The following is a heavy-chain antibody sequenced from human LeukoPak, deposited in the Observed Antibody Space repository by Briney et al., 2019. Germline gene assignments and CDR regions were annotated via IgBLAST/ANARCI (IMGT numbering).Heavy chain of an antibody. J-gene: IGHJ3*02. CDR2: ISDSSSFK. V-gene: IGHV3-48*01. CDR1: GFTFSTYS. D-gene: IGHD1-26*01. Sequence: PGGSLRLFCAASGFTFSTYSMNWVRQAPGKGLEWISYISDSSSFKYYADSVKGGFIISRHNAKHSLCLQMDSLRGEDTAVFYCAGSSGTYLRSDAFDIWGQGTTVTVS. CDR3: AGSSGTYLRSDAFDI.